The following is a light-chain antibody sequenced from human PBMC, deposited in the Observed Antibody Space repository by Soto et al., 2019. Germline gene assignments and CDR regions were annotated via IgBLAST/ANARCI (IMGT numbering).Light chain of an antibody. J-gene: IGKJ4*01. CDR1: QSVSSY. Sequence: IFFAQAPAPPSFSPREKATPSRRASQSVSSYLAWYQQKPGQAPRLLIYDASNRATGIPARFSGSGSGTDFTLTISSLEPEDFAVYYCQQRSNWPLTFGGGTKVDIK. CDR2: DAS. V-gene: IGKV3-11*01. CDR3: QQRSNWPLT.